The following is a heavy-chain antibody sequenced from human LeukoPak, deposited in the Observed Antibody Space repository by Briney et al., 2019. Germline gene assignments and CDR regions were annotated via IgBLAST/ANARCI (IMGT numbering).Heavy chain of an antibody. Sequence: GGSLRLSCAASGFTFSNYWMSWVRQAPGKGLEWVANIKKDGSEGYYVDSVKGRFTISRDNAKNSLYLQMNSLRAEDTAVYYCARDPDYYYDTSSILNYWGQGTLVTVSS. D-gene: IGHD3-22*01. CDR3: ARDPDYYYDTSSILNY. V-gene: IGHV3-7*01. J-gene: IGHJ4*02. CDR1: GFTFSNYW. CDR2: IKKDGSEG.